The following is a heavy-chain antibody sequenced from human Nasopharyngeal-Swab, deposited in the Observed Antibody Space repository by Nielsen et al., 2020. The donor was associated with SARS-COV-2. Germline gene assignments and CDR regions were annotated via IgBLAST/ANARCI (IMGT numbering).Heavy chain of an antibody. J-gene: IGHJ4*02. CDR3: ATEGGSTDFNY. V-gene: IGHV3-30-3*01. CDR1: GSTFSNYA. D-gene: IGHD3-16*01. Sequence: GGSLRLSCAASGSTFSNYALHWVRQAPGKGLEWVAVISYDGSLKYYANSVKGRFSISRDNSRNTLYLHMNSLRTDDTGVFYCATEGGSTDFNYWGRGTLVTVSS. CDR2: ISYDGSLK.